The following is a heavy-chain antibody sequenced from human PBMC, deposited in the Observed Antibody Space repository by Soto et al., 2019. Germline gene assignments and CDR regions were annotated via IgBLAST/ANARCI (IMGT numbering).Heavy chain of an antibody. CDR3: ARLGSLRTKGGWFDP. J-gene: IGHJ5*02. CDR2: IYPDDSDT. Sequence: GESLKISCRGSGYSFITYGIGWVRQMPGKGLEWVGIIYPDDSDTRYSPSFQGQVTISVDKSINTAYLQWSSLKAADTAVYYCARLGSLRTKGGWFDPWGQGTLVTVSS. V-gene: IGHV5-51*01. CDR1: GYSFITYG. D-gene: IGHD2-8*01.